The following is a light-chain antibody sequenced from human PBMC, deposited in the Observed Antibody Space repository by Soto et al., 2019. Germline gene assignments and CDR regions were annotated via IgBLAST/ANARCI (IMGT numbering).Light chain of an antibody. J-gene: IGKJ5*01. Sequence: EIVLTQSPATLSVSPGERPTLSCSAPETISTNLAWYQRKPGQPPRLLIYGSATRATGVPDRFSGSGSGTEFTLIISSLQSEDVALYYCQQYSNWPPAITFGQGTRLEIK. CDR3: QQYSNWPPAIT. CDR1: ETISTN. V-gene: IGKV3-15*01. CDR2: GSA.